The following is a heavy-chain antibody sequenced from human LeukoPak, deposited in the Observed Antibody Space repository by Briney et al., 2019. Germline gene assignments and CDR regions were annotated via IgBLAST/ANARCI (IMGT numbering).Heavy chain of an antibody. D-gene: IGHD3-9*01. CDR3: AKVLTGYRDAFDI. CDR2: ISGSGGST. CDR1: RFTLSSYA. J-gene: IGHJ3*02. Sequence: PGGSLRLSCAASRFTLSSYAISWVRQAPGKGLEWVSAISGSGGSTYYADSVKGRFTISRDNSKNTLYLQMNSLRAEDTAVYYCAKVLTGYRDAFDIWGQGTMVTVPS. V-gene: IGHV3-23*01.